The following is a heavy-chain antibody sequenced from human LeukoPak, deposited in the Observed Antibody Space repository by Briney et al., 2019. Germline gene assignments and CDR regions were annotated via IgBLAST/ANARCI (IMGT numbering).Heavy chain of an antibody. Sequence: GGSLRLSCAASGFTFSSYCMHWVRQAPGKGLEWVAVISYDGSNKYYADSVKGRFTISRDNSKNTLYLQMNSLRAEDTAMYYCAKEALGAFDIWGQGTMVTVSS. CDR1: GFTFSSYC. CDR2: ISYDGSNK. CDR3: AKEALGAFDI. V-gene: IGHV3-30*18. J-gene: IGHJ3*02.